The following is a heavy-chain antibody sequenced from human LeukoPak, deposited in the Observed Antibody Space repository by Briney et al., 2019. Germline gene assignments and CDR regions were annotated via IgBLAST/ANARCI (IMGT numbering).Heavy chain of an antibody. V-gene: IGHV4-39*01. J-gene: IGHJ4*02. D-gene: IGHD3-22*01. CDR1: GGSISSSSCY. CDR2: IYYSGST. CDR3: ARRVNHYYDSSGYYYPSGYFDY. Sequence: SETLSPTCTVSGGSISSSSCYWGWIRQPPGKGLEWIGSIYYSGSTYYNPSLKSRVTISVDTSKNQFSLKLSSVTAADTAVYYCARRVNHYYDSSGYYYPSGYFDYWGQGTLVTVSS.